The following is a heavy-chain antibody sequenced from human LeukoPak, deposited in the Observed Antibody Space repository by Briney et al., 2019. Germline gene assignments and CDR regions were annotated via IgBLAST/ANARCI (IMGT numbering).Heavy chain of an antibody. CDR1: GFTFSSYW. CDR2: INHNGNVN. CDR3: ARGGGLYV. D-gene: IGHD3-16*01. V-gene: IGHV3-7*03. Sequence: PGGSLRLSCAASGFTFSSYWMNWARQAPGKGLEWVASINHNGNVNYYVDSVKGRFTISRDNAKNSLYLQMSNLRAEDTAVYFCARGGGLYVWGQGATVTVSS. J-gene: IGHJ6*02.